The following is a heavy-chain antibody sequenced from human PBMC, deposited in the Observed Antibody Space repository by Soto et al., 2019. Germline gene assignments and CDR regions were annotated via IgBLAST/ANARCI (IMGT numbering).Heavy chain of an antibody. CDR2: SNSDGSVA. CDR1: GLTFRSYW. Sequence: EVQLVESGGGLVQPGESLRLSCAASGLTFRSYWIHWDRQAPGKGLVWVSRSNSDGSVAMYVDSVKGRFTISRDNANNTLYLHMNSLRAEDSAVSYCVMDMQLLSLDSCGPVTLVTVSS. J-gene: IGHJ4*02. D-gene: IGHD2-2*03. V-gene: IGHV3-74*03. CDR3: VMDMQLLSLDS.